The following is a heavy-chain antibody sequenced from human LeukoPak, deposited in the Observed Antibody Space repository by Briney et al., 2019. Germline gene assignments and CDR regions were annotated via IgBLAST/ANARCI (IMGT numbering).Heavy chain of an antibody. CDR1: GFTFTAYL. CDR3: VRESEYYFDHSASFDY. J-gene: IGHJ4*02. D-gene: IGHD3-22*01. Sequence: GGSLRLSCAASGFTFTAYLIRWVRRAPGKGLEWVPVMSSDGNAMFYADSVKGRFTISRDNSKNTLYLQMNSLRAEDTAVYYCVRESEYYFDHSASFDYWGQGTLVTVSS. V-gene: IGHV3-30-3*01. CDR2: MSSDGNAM.